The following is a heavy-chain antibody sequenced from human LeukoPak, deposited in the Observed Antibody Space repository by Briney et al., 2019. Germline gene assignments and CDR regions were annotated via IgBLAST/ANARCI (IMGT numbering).Heavy chain of an antibody. CDR1: GGSISSGSYY. CDR3: ARGHCGGDCYPYYYYMDV. Sequence: SETLSLTCTVSGGSISSGSYYWSWIRQPAGKGLEWIGRIYTSGSTNYNPSLKSRVTISVDTSKNQFSLKLSSVTAADTAVYYCARGHCGGDCYPYYYYMDVWGKGTTVTISS. CDR2: IYTSGST. V-gene: IGHV4-61*02. D-gene: IGHD2-21*02. J-gene: IGHJ6*03.